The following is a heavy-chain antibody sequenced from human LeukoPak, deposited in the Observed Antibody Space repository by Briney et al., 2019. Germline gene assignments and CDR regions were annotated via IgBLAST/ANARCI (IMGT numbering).Heavy chain of an antibody. CDR3: ARDGLGGYSGYDRHYYYYGMDV. V-gene: IGHV3-30-3*01. D-gene: IGHD5-12*01. J-gene: IGHJ6*02. CDR2: ISYDGSNK. CDR1: GFTFSSYA. Sequence: PGRSLRLSCAASGFTFSSYAMHWVRQAPGKGLEWVAVISYDGSNKYYADSVKGRFTISRDNSKNTPYLQMNSLRAKDTAVYYCARDGLGGYSGYDRHYYYYGMDVWGQGTTVTVSS.